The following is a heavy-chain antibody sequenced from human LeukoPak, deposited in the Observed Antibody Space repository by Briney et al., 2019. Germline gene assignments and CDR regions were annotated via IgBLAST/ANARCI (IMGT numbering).Heavy chain of an antibody. CDR3: AKDRTVIVVAPPDAFDI. V-gene: IGHV3-23*01. CDR2: ISGSGGST. D-gene: IGHD3-22*01. CDR1: GFTFSSYA. Sequence: GGSLRLSCAASGFTFSSYAMSWVRQAPGRGLEWVSAISGSGGSTYYADSVKGRFTISRDNSKNTLYLQMNSLRAEDTAVYYCAKDRTVIVVAPPDAFDIWGQGTMVTVSS. J-gene: IGHJ3*02.